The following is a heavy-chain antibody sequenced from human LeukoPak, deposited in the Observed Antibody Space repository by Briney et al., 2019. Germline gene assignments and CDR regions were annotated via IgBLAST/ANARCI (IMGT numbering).Heavy chain of an antibody. CDR3: ARDYYDSSGHDAFDI. CDR2: IYYSGST. D-gene: IGHD3-22*01. V-gene: IGHV4-59*12. Sequence: SETLSLTCTVSGGSISSYYWSWIRQPPGKGLEWIGYIYYSGSTNYNPSLKSRVTISVDTSKNQFSLTLSSVTAADTAVYYCARDYYDSSGHDAFDIWGQGTMVTVSS. J-gene: IGHJ3*02. CDR1: GGSISSYY.